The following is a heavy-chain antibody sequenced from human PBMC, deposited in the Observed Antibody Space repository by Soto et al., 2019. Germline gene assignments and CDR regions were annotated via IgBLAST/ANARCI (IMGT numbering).Heavy chain of an antibody. CDR1: GGSISSYY. V-gene: IGHV4-59*12. CDR3: ARHVPYCSDSSHCAYGLDV. CDR2: IYYSGTT. Sequence: QVQLQESGPGLVRPSETLSLICTVSGGSISSYYWSWIRQPPGKGLEWIGYIYYSGTTRYNPSLKSRGPILVDTSKKQCSLKLSSLTAADTAVYHCARHVPYCSDSSHCAYGLDVWGQGTTVTVSS. J-gene: IGHJ6*02. D-gene: IGHD2-15*01.